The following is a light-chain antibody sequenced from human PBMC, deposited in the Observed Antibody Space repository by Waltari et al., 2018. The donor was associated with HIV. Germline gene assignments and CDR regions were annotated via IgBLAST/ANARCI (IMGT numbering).Light chain of an antibody. Sequence: HSALTQPRSVSGSPGQSVTISCTGTSSDVGDYNYVSWYQQHPGKAPKLLIFDITKRPSGGPDRVSGSKSGNTASLTFSGLHLEDEANYYCCSYAGTYTWVFGGGTTLTVL. CDR2: DIT. V-gene: IGLV2-11*01. CDR3: CSYAGTYTWV. CDR1: SSDVGDYNY. J-gene: IGLJ3*02.